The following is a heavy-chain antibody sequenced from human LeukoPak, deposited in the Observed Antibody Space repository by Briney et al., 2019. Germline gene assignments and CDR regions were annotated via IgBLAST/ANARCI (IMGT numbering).Heavy chain of an antibody. CDR2: IRYDGLNK. D-gene: IGHD3-10*01. J-gene: IGHJ4*02. CDR1: GFTFSYFG. Sequence: GGSLRLSCAASGFTFSYFGMHWVRQAPGKGLEWVASIRYDGLNKNYVDSVKGRFTISRDISKSTLYLQMNSLRAEDTAVYYCAKVTGVRAVITNPPVEHWGQGALVTVSS. V-gene: IGHV3-30*02. CDR3: AKVTGVRAVITNPPVEH.